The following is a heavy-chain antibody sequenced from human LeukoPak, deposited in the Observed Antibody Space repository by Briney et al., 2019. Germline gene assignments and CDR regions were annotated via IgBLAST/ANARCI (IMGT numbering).Heavy chain of an antibody. V-gene: IGHV4-30-4*08. J-gene: IGHJ6*03. Sequence: SQTLSLTCTVSGGSIARGDFYWSWIRQPPGKGLEWIAYIYNSGSTYYNPSLKTRVTISVDTSKNQFSLKLSSVTAADTAVYYCARGYYYYYMDVWGKGTTVTVSS. CDR1: GGSIARGDFY. CDR2: IYNSGST. CDR3: ARGYYYYYMDV.